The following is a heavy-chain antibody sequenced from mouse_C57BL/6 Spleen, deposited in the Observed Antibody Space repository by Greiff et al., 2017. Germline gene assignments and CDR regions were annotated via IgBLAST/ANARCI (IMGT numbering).Heavy chain of an antibody. CDR1: GYTFTSYW. CDR2: IHPNSGST. Sequence: QVQLKQPGAELVKPGASVKLSCKASGYTFTSYWMHWVKQRPGQGLEWIGMIHPNSGSTNYNEKFKSKATLTVDKSSSTAYMQLSSLTSEDSAVYYCARSTGTPYYFDYWGQGTTLTVSS. D-gene: IGHD4-1*02. CDR3: ARSTGTPYYFDY. J-gene: IGHJ2*01. V-gene: IGHV1-64*01.